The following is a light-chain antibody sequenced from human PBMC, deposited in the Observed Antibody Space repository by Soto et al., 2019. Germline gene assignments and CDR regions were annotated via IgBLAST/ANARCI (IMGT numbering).Light chain of an antibody. V-gene: IGKV3-11*01. CDR2: DTS. Sequence: EIVLTQSPGTLSLSPGETATLACRASQSVSSYLAWYQQKPGQAPRLLIYDTSNRATGVPARFSGSGSGTDFTLTISSLEPEDCAIYYCQQRQYWPPITFGQGTRLEIK. CDR3: QQRQYWPPIT. J-gene: IGKJ5*01. CDR1: QSVSSY.